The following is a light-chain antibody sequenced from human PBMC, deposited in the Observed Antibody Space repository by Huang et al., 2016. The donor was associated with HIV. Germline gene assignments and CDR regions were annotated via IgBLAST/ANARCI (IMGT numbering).Light chain of an antibody. CDR1: QDSNNY. V-gene: IGKV1-33*01. CDR3: QHYDNLLLT. J-gene: IGKJ4*01. Sequence: DIQMTQSPSSLSASVGDRVTITCQASQDSNNYLNWYQQKPGKAPKLLIYDASNLETGVPSRFSGSGYGTDFTFTISSLQPEDIATYYCQHYDNLLLTFGGGTKVEIK. CDR2: DAS.